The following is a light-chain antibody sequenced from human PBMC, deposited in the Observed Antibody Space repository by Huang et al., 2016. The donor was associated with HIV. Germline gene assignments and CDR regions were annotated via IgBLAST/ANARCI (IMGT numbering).Light chain of an antibody. V-gene: IGKV3D-11*01. CDR3: QQRGNWQLT. Sequence: EIVLTQSPATLSLSPGERATLSCRASQGLANYLAWYHQKPGQAPRLLIYDASHRATGIPARFRGSGSGTDFTLTISSLEPEDFAVYYCQQRGNWQLTFGGGTKVEIK. J-gene: IGKJ4*01. CDR2: DAS. CDR1: QGLANY.